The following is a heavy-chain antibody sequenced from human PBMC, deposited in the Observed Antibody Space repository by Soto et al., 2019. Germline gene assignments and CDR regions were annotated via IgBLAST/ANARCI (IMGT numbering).Heavy chain of an antibody. Sequence: EVQLLESGGGLVQPGGSLRLSCAASGFNFKSYDMFWVRQAPGKGPEWVSFVSTSGGRIEYADFVRGRFTISRDNAENTLSLQMNSLAVDDTAVYYCVRKGYETGWYYDQWGQGTLVTVSS. CDR2: VSTSGGRI. CDR3: VRKGYETGWYYDQ. CDR1: GFNFKSYD. D-gene: IGHD6-19*01. J-gene: IGHJ4*02. V-gene: IGHV3-23*01.